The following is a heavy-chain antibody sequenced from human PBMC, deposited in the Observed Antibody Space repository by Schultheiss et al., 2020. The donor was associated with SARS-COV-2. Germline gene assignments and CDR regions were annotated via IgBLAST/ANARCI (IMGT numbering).Heavy chain of an antibody. CDR3: AKGRGYDYYYMDV. CDR2: ISGSGGST. J-gene: IGHJ6*03. CDR1: GFTFSSYA. Sequence: GESLKISCAASGFTFSSYAMSCVRQAPGKGLEWVSAISGSGGSTYYADSVKGRFTISRDNSKNTLYLQMNSLRAEDTAVYYCAKGRGYDYYYMDVWGKGTTVTVSS. D-gene: IGHD3-16*01. V-gene: IGHV3-23*01.